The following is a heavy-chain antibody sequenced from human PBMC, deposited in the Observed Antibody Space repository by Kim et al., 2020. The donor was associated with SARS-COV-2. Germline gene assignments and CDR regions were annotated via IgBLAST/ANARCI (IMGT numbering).Heavy chain of an antibody. CDR2: IKSKNDGGAT. Sequence: GGSLILSCAASGFPVTKAWMSWVRQAPGKGLECVGRIKSKNDGGATDYAAPVQDRFIISRDDSQNTLYLQMNSLKIEDTAVYYCTTESFDYGEIFHYWGQGALVAVSS. V-gene: IGHV3-15*01. D-gene: IGHD4-17*01. CDR1: GFPVTKAW. CDR3: TTESFDYGEIFHY. J-gene: IGHJ4*02.